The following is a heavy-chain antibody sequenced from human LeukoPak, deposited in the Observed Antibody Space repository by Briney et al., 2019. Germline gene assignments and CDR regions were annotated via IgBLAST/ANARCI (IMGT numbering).Heavy chain of an antibody. J-gene: IGHJ1*01. D-gene: IGHD6-13*01. Sequence: PSETLSLTCAVYGGSFSGYYWSWIRQPPGKGLEWIGEINHSGSTNYNPPLKSRVTISVDTSKNQFSLKLSSVTAADTAVYYCARERGYSRSQYFQHWGQGTLVTVSS. CDR2: INHSGST. CDR3: ARERGYSRSQYFQH. V-gene: IGHV4-34*01. CDR1: GGSFSGYY.